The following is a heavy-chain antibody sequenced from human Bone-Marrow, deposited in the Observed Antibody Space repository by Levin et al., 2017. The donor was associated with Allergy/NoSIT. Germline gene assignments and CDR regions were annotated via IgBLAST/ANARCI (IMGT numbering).Heavy chain of an antibody. D-gene: IGHD2-2*01. Sequence: ASVKVSCKAPGGTFSNYAVSWVRQAPGQGLEWMGGIIPILDAPHYARKFQGRLTITVDESTSTAHMALSSLRSEDTAVYFCVGFCASSTCSSVAYWGQGTLVTVSS. V-gene: IGHV1-69*13. CDR1: GGTFSNYA. J-gene: IGHJ4*02. CDR3: VGFCASSTCSSVAY. CDR2: IIPILDAP.